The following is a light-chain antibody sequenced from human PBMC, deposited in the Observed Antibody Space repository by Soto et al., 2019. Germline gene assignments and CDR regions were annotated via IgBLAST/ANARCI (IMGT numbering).Light chain of an antibody. CDR2: DVT. CDR3: TLV. Sequence: QSALTQPASGSRSPGQSITISCTGTSSDVGSYNYVSWYQQHPGKAPKLMIYDVTNRPSGVSNRFSGSKSGNTASLTISGLQAVDEAASSSTLVFGGGTKLTVL. CDR1: SSDVGSYNY. V-gene: IGLV2-14*03. J-gene: IGLJ2*01.